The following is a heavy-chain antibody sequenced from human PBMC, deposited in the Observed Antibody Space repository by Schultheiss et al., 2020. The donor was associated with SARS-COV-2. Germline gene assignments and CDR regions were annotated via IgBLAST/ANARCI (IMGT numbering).Heavy chain of an antibody. CDR1: GFTFNGYA. Sequence: GGSLRLSCAASGFTFNGYAMSWVRQAPGKGLEWVSAISKTGGSTYYADSVKGRFTISRDNSKNTLYLQMNSLRAEDTAVYYCARDFGIARIYYGMDVWGQGTTVTVSS. V-gene: IGHV3-23*01. CDR3: ARDFGIARIYYGMDV. D-gene: IGHD6-13*01. J-gene: IGHJ6*02. CDR2: ISKTGGST.